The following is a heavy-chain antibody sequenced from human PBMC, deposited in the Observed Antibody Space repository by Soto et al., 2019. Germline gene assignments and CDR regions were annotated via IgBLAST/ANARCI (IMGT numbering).Heavy chain of an antibody. D-gene: IGHD3-10*01. CDR3: AYGSGSYYQPAGPSDNDPTPNYYCGMDV. CDR2: IIPIFGTA. CDR1: GGTFSSYA. Sequence: QVQLVQSGAEVKKPGASVKVSCKASGGTFSSYAISWVRQAPGQGLEWMGGIIPIFGTANYAQKFQGRVRMTADESTSTACMDLSSLRPEDTAVYYWAYGSGSYYQPAGPSDNDPTPNYYCGMDVWGQGTPVTVSS. V-gene: IGHV1-69*01. J-gene: IGHJ6*02.